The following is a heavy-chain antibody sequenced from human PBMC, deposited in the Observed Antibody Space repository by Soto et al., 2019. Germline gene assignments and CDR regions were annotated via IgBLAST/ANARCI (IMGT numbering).Heavy chain of an antibody. V-gene: IGHV3-30-3*01. CDR3: ARDHYYDFWSGYLTPWYYYGMDV. CDR2: ISYDGSNK. Sequence: QVQLVESGGGVVQPGRSLRLSCAASGFTFSSYAMHWVRQAPGKGLEWVAVISYDGSNKYYADSVKGRFTISRDNSKNTLYLQMNSLRAEDTAVYYCARDHYYDFWSGYLTPWYYYGMDVWGQGTTVTVSS. D-gene: IGHD3-3*01. CDR1: GFTFSSYA. J-gene: IGHJ6*02.